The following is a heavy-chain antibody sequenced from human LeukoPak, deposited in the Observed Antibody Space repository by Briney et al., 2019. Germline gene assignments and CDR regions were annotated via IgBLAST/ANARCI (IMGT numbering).Heavy chain of an antibody. CDR3: ARATQVVTPNYFDY. Sequence: KPSQTLSPTCTVSGGSISSGGYYWSWIRQHPGKGLEWIGYIYYSGSTYYNPSLKSRVTISVDTSKNQFSLKLSSVTAADTAVYYCARATQVVTPNYFDYWGQGTLVTVSS. CDR2: IYYSGST. CDR1: GGSISSGGYY. V-gene: IGHV4-31*03. D-gene: IGHD4-23*01. J-gene: IGHJ4*02.